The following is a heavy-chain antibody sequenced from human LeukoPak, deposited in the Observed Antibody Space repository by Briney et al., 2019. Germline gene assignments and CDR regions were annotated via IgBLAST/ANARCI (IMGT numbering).Heavy chain of an antibody. CDR3: AKGGASSPYTYIDV. V-gene: IGHV3-23*01. Sequence: GGSLRLSCAASGFTFSNHAMSCVRQAPGKGLEWVSVIGDSGGSTYYADSVKGRFTISRDNSKNTLYLQMNSLRADDTAVYHCAKGGASSPYTYIDVWGKGTTVIVSS. CDR1: GFTFSNHA. D-gene: IGHD6-6*01. CDR2: IGDSGGST. J-gene: IGHJ6*04.